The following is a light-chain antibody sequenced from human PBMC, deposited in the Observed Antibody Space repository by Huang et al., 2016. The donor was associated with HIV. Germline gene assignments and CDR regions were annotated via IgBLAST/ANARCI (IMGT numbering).Light chain of an antibody. CDR3: QQYGTLPYT. CDR1: QGVHNSY. J-gene: IGKJ2*01. CDR2: GAS. V-gene: IGKV3-20*01. Sequence: EIVLTQSPVTLSLSPGEGASLSCRASQGVHNSYLAWYQQKPGQTPRLLIFGASNRATGVPHRFRGSESGTDFTLTISGRDPEDFAVYYCQQYGTLPYTFGQGTKLEI.